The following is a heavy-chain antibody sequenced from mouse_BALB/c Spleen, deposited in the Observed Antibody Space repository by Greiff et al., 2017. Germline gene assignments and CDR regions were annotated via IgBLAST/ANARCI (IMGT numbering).Heavy chain of an antibody. D-gene: IGHD2-4*01. CDR1: GFSLTSYG. J-gene: IGHJ4*01. V-gene: IGHV2-2*02. Sequence: VKLMESGPGLVQPSQSLSITCTVSGFSLTSYGVHWVRQSPGKGLEWLGVIWSGGSTDYNAAFISRLSISKDNSKSQVFFKMNSLQANDTAIYYCGYDYDGGYAMDYWGQGTSVTVSS. CDR3: GYDYDGGYAMDY. CDR2: IWSGGST.